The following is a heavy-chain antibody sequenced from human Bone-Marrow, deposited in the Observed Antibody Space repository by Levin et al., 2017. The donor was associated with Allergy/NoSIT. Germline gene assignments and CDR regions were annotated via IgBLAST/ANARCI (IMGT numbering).Heavy chain of an antibody. CDR1: GDSITNSY. J-gene: IGHJ3*02. V-gene: IGHV4-59*01. D-gene: IGHD3-9*01. Sequence: KASETLSLTCTVSGDSITNSYWSWVRQSPGKGLEWIGYIYSDGSTNYHPSFKNRVTITIDTSRNRFSLSLTSVTAADTAVYYCARDVDQALTGYYRGAFDMWGQGTKLTVTS. CDR2: IYSDGST. CDR3: ARDVDQALTGYYRGAFDM.